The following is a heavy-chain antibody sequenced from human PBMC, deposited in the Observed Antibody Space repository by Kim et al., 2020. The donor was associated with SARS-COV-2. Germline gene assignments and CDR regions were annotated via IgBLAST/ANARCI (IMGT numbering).Heavy chain of an antibody. CDR3: ARDKAYGMDV. Sequence: SETLSLTCTVSGYSISSGYYWGWIRQPPGKGLEWIGSIYHSGSTYYNPSLKSRVTISVDTSKNQFSLKLSSVTAADTAVYYCARDKAYGMDVWGQGTTVTVSS. V-gene: IGHV4-38-2*02. CDR1: GYSISSGYY. CDR2: IYHSGST. J-gene: IGHJ6*02.